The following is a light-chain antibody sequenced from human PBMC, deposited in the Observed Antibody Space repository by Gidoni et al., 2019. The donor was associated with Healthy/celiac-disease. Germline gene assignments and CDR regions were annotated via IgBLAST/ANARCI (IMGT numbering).Light chain of an antibody. V-gene: IGKV3-15*01. CDR1: QSVSSN. CDR2: GAS. CDR3: KRYNNLPL. J-gene: IGKJ4*01. Sequence: ELVLKQPPASMSVAPGERATLACRASQSVSSNLAWYQQKPGQAPSLLIYGASTRSTCIPAGFIGSGSVTDFTLAISSLQSEDFSVYYCKRYNNLPLFGEGTKVEIK.